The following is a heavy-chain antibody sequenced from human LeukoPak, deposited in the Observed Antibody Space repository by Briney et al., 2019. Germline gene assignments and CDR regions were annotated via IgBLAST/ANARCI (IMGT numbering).Heavy chain of an antibody. Sequence: PSQTMSLTCTFSGASISSGGYYWSWIRQHPGKGLEWIGYISYCGSPYYNPSLKSRVTISVDTSRNQFSLKLSSVTAADTAVYYCARGPHCSSTSCYSEYFHHWGQGTLVTVSS. V-gene: IGHV4-31*03. D-gene: IGHD2-2*01. CDR3: ARGPHCSSTSCYSEYFHH. J-gene: IGHJ1*01. CDR1: GASISSGGYY. CDR2: ISYCGSP.